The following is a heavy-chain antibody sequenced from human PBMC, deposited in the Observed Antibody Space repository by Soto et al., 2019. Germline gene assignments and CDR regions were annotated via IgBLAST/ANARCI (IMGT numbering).Heavy chain of an antibody. D-gene: IGHD1-1*01. Sequence: QVQLAQSGAEVKKPGASVEVSCRASGYTFSNYGISWVRQAPGQGLEWMAGISVNTGDTNFAQKFQGRLTVTTDTSTSPAYLEPRCLRSDDTAVEYSAMLYTLSNPNCSYYDYMDVWGKGTTVTVS. CDR2: ISVNTGDT. CDR1: GYTFSNYG. J-gene: IGHJ6*03. CDR3: AMLYTLSNPNCSYYDYMDV. V-gene: IGHV1-18*01.